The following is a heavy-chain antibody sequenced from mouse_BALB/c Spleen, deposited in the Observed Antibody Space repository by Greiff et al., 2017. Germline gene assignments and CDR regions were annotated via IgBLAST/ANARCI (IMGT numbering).Heavy chain of an antibody. CDR1: GYTFTDYN. CDR2: INPNNGGT. V-gene: IGHV1-18*01. J-gene: IGHJ4*01. CDR3: ARRGYYYGSSYGVAMDY. D-gene: IGHD1-1*01. Sequence: VQLQQSGPELVKPGASVKIPCKASGYTFTDYNMDWVKQSHGKSLEWIGDINPNNGGTIYNQKFKGKATLTVDKSSSTAYMELRSLTSEDTAVYYCARRGYYYGSSYGVAMDYWGQGTSVTVSS.